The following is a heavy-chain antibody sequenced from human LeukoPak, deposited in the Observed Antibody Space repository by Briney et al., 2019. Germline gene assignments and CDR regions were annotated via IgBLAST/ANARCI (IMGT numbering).Heavy chain of an antibody. Sequence: GGSLRLSCAVSGFTFSSFEMNWVRQAPGKGLEWASYITVSGSTKYYADSVKGRFTISRDNAKNSLYLQMNSLRAEDTAVYYCARGDGSSGWFLDYWGQGTLVTVSS. CDR2: ITVSGSTK. D-gene: IGHD6-19*01. J-gene: IGHJ4*02. V-gene: IGHV3-48*03. CDR1: GFTFSSFE. CDR3: ARGDGSSGWFLDY.